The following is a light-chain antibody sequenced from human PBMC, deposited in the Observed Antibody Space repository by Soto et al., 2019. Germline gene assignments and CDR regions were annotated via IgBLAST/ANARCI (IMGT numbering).Light chain of an antibody. CDR3: MQALQTPNT. CDR1: QSLLHSNGYNY. V-gene: IGKV2-28*01. Sequence: DIVMTQSPLSLPVTPGEPASISCRSSQSLLHSNGYNYLDWYLQKPEQSPQLLIYLGSNRASGVPDRFSGSGSGTDFTLKTSRVEAEHVGVYYCMQALQTPNTFGQGTKLEIK. J-gene: IGKJ2*01. CDR2: LGS.